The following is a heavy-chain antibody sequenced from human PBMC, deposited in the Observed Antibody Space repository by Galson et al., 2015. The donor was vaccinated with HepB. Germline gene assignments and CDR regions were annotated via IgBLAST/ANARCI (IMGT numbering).Heavy chain of an antibody. V-gene: IGHV1-24*01. CDR1: GYTLTELS. Sequence: SVKVSCKVSGYTLTELSMRWVRQAPGKGLEWMGGFDPEDGETIYAQKFQGRVTMTEDTSTDTAYMELSSLRSEDTAVYYCASYYDSSGYYLGPRNAEYFQHWGQGTLVTVSS. D-gene: IGHD3-22*01. CDR2: FDPEDGET. J-gene: IGHJ1*01. CDR3: ASYYDSSGYYLGPRNAEYFQH.